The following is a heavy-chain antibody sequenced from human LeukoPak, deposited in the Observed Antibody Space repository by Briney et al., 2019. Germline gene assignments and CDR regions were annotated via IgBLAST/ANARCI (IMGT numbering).Heavy chain of an antibody. CDR1: GFTFSDYY. V-gene: IGHV3-11*01. CDR3: TTSYSGNSWYDWFGP. D-gene: IGHD6-13*01. CDR2: ISSSGSTI. Sequence: TPGGSLRLSCVASGFTFSDYYMSWIRQAPGKGLEWVSYISSSGSTIYYADSVKGRFTISRDNAKNSLYLQMNSLRAEDTALYFCTTSYSGNSWYDWFGPWGQGTLVTVSS. J-gene: IGHJ5*02.